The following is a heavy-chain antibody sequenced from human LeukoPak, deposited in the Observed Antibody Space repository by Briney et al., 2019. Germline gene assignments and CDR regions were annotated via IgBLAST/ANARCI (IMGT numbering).Heavy chain of an antibody. V-gene: IGHV3-30*02. CDR3: AKDQDIVVVPAASGLDY. CDR1: GFTFSSYG. D-gene: IGHD2-2*01. J-gene: IGHJ4*02. CDR2: MRYDGSNK. Sequence: PGGSLRLSCAASGFTFSSYGMHWVRQAPGKGLEWVAFMRYDGSNKYYADSVKGRFTISRDNSKNTLYLQMNSLRAEDTAVYYCAKDQDIVVVPAASGLDYWGQGTLVTVSS.